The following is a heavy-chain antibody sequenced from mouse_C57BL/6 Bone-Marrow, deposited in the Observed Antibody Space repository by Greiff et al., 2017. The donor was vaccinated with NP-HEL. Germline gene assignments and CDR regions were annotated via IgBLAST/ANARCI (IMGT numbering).Heavy chain of an antibody. CDR2: ISSGGSYT. Sequence: VQLQQSGGDLVKPGGSLKLSCAASGFTFSGYGMSWVRQTPDKRLEWVATISSGGSYTYYPDSVKGRFTISRDNAKNTLYRQMSSLKSENTAMYFCARHDAYGTEYFDYWGQGTPLTVSS. J-gene: IGHJ2*01. D-gene: IGHD1-1*01. V-gene: IGHV5-6*01. CDR1: GFTFSGYG. CDR3: ARHDAYGTEYFDY.